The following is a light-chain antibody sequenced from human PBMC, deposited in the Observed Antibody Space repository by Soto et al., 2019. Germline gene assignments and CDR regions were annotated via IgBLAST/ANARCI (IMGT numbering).Light chain of an antibody. J-gene: IGKJ3*01. CDR1: QSIGSN. CDR2: GAS. Sequence: ETVLTQSPATFSVSPGERATLSCRASQSIGSNLAWYQQRPGQPPRLLIYGASTRATGVPARFSGSGSGTEFTLTINSLQSEAFALYYCQQYNKWPLFTFGPGTQVDIK. CDR3: QQYNKWPLFT. V-gene: IGKV3-15*01.